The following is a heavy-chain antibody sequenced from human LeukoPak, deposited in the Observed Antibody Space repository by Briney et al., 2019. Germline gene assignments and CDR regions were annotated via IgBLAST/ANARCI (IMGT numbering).Heavy chain of an antibody. CDR2: ISAYNDNT. D-gene: IGHD4-17*01. CDR1: GYTFTSYG. J-gene: IGHJ4*02. CDR3: ARGDFSGDYTVDY. V-gene: IGHV1-18*01. Sequence: ASVKVSCKTSGYTFTSYGISWVRQAPGQGLEWMGWISAYNDNTNYVQKFQGRVTITADKSTSTAYMELGSLRSEDTALYHCARGDFSGDYTVDYWGQGTLVTVSS.